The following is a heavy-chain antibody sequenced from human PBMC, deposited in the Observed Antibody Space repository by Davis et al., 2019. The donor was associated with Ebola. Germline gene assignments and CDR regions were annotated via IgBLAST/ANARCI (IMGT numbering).Heavy chain of an antibody. CDR1: GGSISSGDYY. CDR2: IYYSGST. Sequence: SETLSLTCTVSGGSISSGDYYWSWIRQPPGKGLEWIGYIYYSGSTNYNPSLKSRVTISVDTSKNQFSLKLSSVTAADTAVYYCAGAGYSSGWTFDNWGQGALVTVSS. V-gene: IGHV4-61*08. CDR3: AGAGYSSGWTFDN. J-gene: IGHJ4*02. D-gene: IGHD6-19*01.